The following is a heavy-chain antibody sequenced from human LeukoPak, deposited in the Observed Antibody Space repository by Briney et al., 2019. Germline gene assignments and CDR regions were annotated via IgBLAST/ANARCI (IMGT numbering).Heavy chain of an antibody. V-gene: IGHV4-39*01. Sequence: SETLSLTCIVSSASIFGTYYHWGWIRQPPGKGLEWIGTFYYSGSTFYNPSLKSRATISVDTSKSHFSLRLASVTATDTAVYYCATANGNAFDIWGQGTLVTVSS. D-gene: IGHD1-26*01. CDR2: FYYSGST. J-gene: IGHJ3*02. CDR1: SASIFGTYYH. CDR3: ATANGNAFDI.